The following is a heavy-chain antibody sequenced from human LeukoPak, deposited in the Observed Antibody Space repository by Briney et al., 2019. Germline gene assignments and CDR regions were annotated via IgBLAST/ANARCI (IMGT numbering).Heavy chain of an antibody. J-gene: IGHJ4*02. CDR2: ISSGGRTV. CDR1: GFTFSSYE. CDR3: TRDRSRAEDD. D-gene: IGHD1-14*01. Sequence: PGGSLRLPCAASGFTFSSYEMNWVRQAPEKGLEWVAHISSGGRTVYYADSVKGRFTISRDNANNLLYLQMNSLRGEDTAVYYCTRDRSRAEDDWGQGTLVTVSS. V-gene: IGHV3-48*03.